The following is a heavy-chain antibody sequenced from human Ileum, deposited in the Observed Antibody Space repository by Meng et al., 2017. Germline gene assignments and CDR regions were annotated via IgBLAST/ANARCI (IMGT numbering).Heavy chain of an antibody. CDR2: IHHSGST. D-gene: IGHD4-23*01. J-gene: IGHJ4*02. V-gene: IGHV4-4*02. CDR1: RGSFSGSFW. CDR3: ARIDYGGNGIEKYYFDY. Sequence: PTGPLSPPCLVPRGSFSGSFWGTWGRKSAGKGLEWIGEIHHSGSTNYNPSLKSRVTISVDKSKNQFSLNLRSVTAADTAVYYCARIDYGGNGIEKYYFDYWGQGTLVTVSS.